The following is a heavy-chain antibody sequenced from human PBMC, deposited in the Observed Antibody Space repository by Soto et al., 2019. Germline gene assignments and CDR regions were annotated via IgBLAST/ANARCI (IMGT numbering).Heavy chain of an antibody. CDR2: IYDSGST. J-gene: IGHJ4*02. CDR1: GGSISNYY. D-gene: IGHD2-15*01. V-gene: IGHV4-59*01. Sequence: SETLSLTCTVSGGSISNYYWSWVRQRPGKGLEWIGYIYDSGSTNYNPSLKSRVTISVDTSKNQFSLRLTSVTAADTAVYYCAAVHCYWGQGTLVTVSS. CDR3: AAVHCY.